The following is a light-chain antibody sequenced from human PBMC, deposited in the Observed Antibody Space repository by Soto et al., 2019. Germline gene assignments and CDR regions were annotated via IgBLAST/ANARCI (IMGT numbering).Light chain of an antibody. CDR2: EVS. CDR1: SSDVGGYNY. V-gene: IGLV2-14*01. J-gene: IGLJ1*01. Sequence: QSALTQPDSVSGSPGQSITISCTGTSSDVGGYNYGSWYQQHPGKAPKLMIYEVSNRPSGVSNRFSGSKSGNTASLTISGLQAEDEADYYCSSYTSSSTLYVFGTGTKLTVL. CDR3: SSYTSSSTLYV.